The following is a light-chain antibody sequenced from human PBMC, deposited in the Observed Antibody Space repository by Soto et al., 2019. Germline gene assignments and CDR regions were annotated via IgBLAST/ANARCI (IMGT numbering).Light chain of an antibody. CDR3: SSYAGSNNLL. J-gene: IGLJ2*01. CDR2: EVS. Sequence: QSALTQPPSASGSLGQSVTISCTGTSSDVGGYNYVSWYQQHPGKAPKLMIYEVSKRPSGVPDRFSGSKSGNTASLTVSGHQAEDEADYYCSSYAGSNNLLFGGGTKVTVL. CDR1: SSDVGGYNY. V-gene: IGLV2-8*01.